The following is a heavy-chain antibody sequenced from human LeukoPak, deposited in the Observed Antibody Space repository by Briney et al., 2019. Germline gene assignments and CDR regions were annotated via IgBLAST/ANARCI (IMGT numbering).Heavy chain of an antibody. CDR2: INPSGGST. Sequence: ASVKVSCKASGYTFTSYYIHWVRQAPGQGLQWMGGINPSGGSTSYAQKFQGRVTKTRDMSTSTVYMELSSLRSEDSAVYYCARVADAFDFWGQGTMVTVSS. CDR1: GYTFTSYY. J-gene: IGHJ3*01. CDR3: ARVADAFDF. V-gene: IGHV1-46*01.